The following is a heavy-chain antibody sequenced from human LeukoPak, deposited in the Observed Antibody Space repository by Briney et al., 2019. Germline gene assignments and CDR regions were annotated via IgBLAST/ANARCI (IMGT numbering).Heavy chain of an antibody. Sequence: PGGSRRLSCAAYGFTFSSYSMNWVRPAPGEGLEWVSSVSSSSIYIYYADSGKGRFSISRDNAKNSLYLQMNSLRAEDTALYYCAKATESVFNGGNLDYWGQGTLVTVSS. V-gene: IGHV3-21*04. CDR3: AKATESVFNGGNLDY. CDR2: VSSSSIYI. J-gene: IGHJ4*02. D-gene: IGHD4-23*01. CDR1: GFTFSSYS.